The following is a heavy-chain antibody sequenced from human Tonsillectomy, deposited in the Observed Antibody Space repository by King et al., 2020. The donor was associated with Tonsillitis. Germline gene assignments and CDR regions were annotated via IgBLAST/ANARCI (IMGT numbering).Heavy chain of an antibody. CDR2: ISGSGDRT. D-gene: IGHD2-15*01. Sequence: VQLAESGGGLVQPGGSLRLSCAASGFTFSNHAMSWVRQAPGKGLEWVSAISGSGDRTYYADSVKGRFTISRDNSKNTLSLQMNSLRAEDTALYYCARDLRLGYCSGGTCFGYFDLWGRGTLVAVSS. J-gene: IGHJ2*01. CDR1: GFTFSNHA. V-gene: IGHV3-23*04. CDR3: ARDLRLGYCSGGTCFGYFDL.